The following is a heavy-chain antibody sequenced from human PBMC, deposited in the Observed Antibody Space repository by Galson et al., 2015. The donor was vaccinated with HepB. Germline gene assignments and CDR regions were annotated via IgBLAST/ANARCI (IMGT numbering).Heavy chain of an antibody. D-gene: IGHD2-2*02. CDR3: ASNLDIVVVPAAIPNNNYYYYGMDV. V-gene: IGHV3-48*04. Sequence: SLRLSCAASGFTFSSYSMNWVRQAPGKGLEWVSYISNSSSTIYYADSVKGRFTISGDNAKNSLYLQMNSLRAEDTAVYYCASNLDIVVVPAAIPNNNYYYYGMDVWGQGTTVTVSS. CDR2: ISNSSSTI. CDR1: GFTFSSYS. J-gene: IGHJ6*02.